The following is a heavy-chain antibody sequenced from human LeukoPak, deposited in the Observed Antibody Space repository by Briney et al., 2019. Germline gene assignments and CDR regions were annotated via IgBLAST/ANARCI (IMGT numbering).Heavy chain of an antibody. CDR3: ATERGSMVTARFDY. V-gene: IGHV3-48*03. CDR2: SSSSGSTR. J-gene: IGHJ4*02. Sequence: GGSLRLSCAGSGFTFSSYEMNWVRQAPGKGLEWVSYSSSSGSTRYYADSVKGRFTISRDNAKNSLYLQVNSLRAEDTAVYYCATERGSMVTARFDYWGQGTLVTVSS. D-gene: IGHD2-21*02. CDR1: GFTFSSYE.